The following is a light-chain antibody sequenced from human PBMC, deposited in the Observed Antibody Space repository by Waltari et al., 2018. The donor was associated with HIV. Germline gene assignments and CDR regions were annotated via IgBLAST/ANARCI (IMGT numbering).Light chain of an antibody. CDR1: QSVSSN. CDR3: QQYNNWPPGYT. V-gene: IGKV3-15*01. CDR2: DAS. Sequence: ELVMTQSPATLFMSPGERATFFCRASQSVSSNLAWYQQKFGQAPRLLIYDASTRATGIPARFSGSGSGTEFTLTISSLQSEDFAVYYCQQYNNWPPGYTFGQGTKLEIK. J-gene: IGKJ2*01.